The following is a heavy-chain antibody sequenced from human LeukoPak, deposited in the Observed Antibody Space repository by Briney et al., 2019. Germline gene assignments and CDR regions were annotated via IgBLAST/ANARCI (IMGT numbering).Heavy chain of an antibody. CDR1: GDSISNYY. V-gene: IGHV4-59*01. CDR3: AGLTTVTMGVNY. CDR2: IYYSGST. D-gene: IGHD4-17*01. J-gene: IGHJ4*02. Sequence: SETLSLTCTVSGDSISNYYWGWIRQPPGKGLEWIGYIYYSGSTTYNPSLKSRVTISVDTSKNQFSLKLISVTAADTAVYYCAGLTTVTMGVNYWGQGTLVTVSS.